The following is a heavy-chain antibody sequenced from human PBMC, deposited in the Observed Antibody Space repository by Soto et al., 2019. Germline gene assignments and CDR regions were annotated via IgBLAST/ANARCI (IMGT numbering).Heavy chain of an antibody. V-gene: IGHV1-18*01. CDR2: ISPFNGNT. CDR1: GYPFTHYG. J-gene: IGHJ6*02. Sequence: QVQLVQSGAEVKKPGASVRVSCKSSGYPFTHYGITWIRQAPGQGLEWMGWISPFNGNTNYGQTLQGRVTLTTETSTSTVYMELRSLRSYDTAVYYCARDQSFDRTYYYGIDVWGQGTTVNVSS. CDR3: ARDQSFDRTYYYGIDV. D-gene: IGHD3-16*01.